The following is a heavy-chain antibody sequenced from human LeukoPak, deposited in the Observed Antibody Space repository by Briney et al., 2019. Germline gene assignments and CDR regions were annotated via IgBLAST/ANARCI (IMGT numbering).Heavy chain of an antibody. D-gene: IGHD6-19*01. CDR3: ARLSSYSSGN. V-gene: IGHV4-39*01. CDR2: IYYSGST. Sequence: ETLSLTCTVSGGSISSSSYYWGWIRQPPGTGLEWIGSIYYSGSTYYNPSLKSRVTISVDTSKNQFSLKLSSVTAADTAVYYCARLSSYSSGNWGQGTLVTVSS. CDR1: GGSISSSSYY. J-gene: IGHJ4*02.